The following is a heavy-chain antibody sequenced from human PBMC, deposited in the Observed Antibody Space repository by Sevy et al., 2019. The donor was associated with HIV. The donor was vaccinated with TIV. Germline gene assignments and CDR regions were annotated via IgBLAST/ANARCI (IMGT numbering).Heavy chain of an antibody. V-gene: IGHV3-53*01. CDR1: GFTVSNSY. Sequence: GGSLRLSCAASGFTVSNSYMSRVRQAPGKGLEWVSIIYSGVTTSYADSVRGRFTISRDNSKNTLSLQMNSLRAEDTAVYYCARLSVYYYDSSGYYTTGNAFDIWGQGTMVTVSS. D-gene: IGHD3-22*01. CDR3: ARLSVYYYDSSGYYTTGNAFDI. CDR2: IYSGVTT. J-gene: IGHJ3*02.